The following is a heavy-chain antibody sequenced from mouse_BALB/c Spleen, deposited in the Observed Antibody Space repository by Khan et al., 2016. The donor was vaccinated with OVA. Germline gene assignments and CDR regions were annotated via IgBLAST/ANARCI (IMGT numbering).Heavy chain of an antibody. J-gene: IGHJ2*01. CDR1: GYTFTSYW. Sequence: QVQLKQSGAELAKPGASVKMSCKASGYTFTSYWMHWIKQRPGQSLEWIGYINPTSGYTDYNQKFKDKATLTADKSSSTAYMQLNSLTSDDSAVYYCARDRIDYWGQGTTLTVSS. CDR3: ARDRIDY. CDR2: INPTSGYT. V-gene: IGHV1-7*01.